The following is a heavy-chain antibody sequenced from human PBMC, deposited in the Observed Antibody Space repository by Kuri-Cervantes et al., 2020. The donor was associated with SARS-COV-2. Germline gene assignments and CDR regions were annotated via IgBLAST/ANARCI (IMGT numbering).Heavy chain of an antibody. CDR1: GGSISTYY. CDR3: ARESNYSHYYGTEV. Sequence: SETLSLTCTVSGGSISTYYWSWIRQPPGKGLEWIEYIYYSGSTTYNPSLKSRDTISVDTSKNQFSLELDSVTAADTAVYYCARESNYSHYYGTEVWGQGTTVTVSS. J-gene: IGHJ6*02. CDR2: IYYSGST. V-gene: IGHV4-59*01.